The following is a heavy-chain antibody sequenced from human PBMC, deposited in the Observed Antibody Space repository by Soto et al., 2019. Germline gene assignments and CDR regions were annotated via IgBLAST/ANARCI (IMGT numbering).Heavy chain of an antibody. Sequence: QVQLVQSGAEVKKPGASVKVSCKASGYTFTTYGITWVRQAPGQGLEWMGWISAYSGNTNYAQKLQGRLTVTTDTSTNTAYMDLRSLRSDDTAVYYCARVVKAGDYGDYGRYYFDHWGHGTLVTVSS. V-gene: IGHV1-18*04. D-gene: IGHD4-17*01. CDR2: ISAYSGNT. CDR1: GYTFTTYG. J-gene: IGHJ4*01. CDR3: ARVVKAGDYGDYGRYYFDH.